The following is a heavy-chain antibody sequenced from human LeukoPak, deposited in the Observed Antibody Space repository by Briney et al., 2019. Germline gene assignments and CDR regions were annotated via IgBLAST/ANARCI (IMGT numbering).Heavy chain of an antibody. CDR2: INPNSGGT. D-gene: IGHD3-10*01. V-gene: IGHV1-2*02. J-gene: IGHJ4*02. CDR1: GYTFTGYY. CDR3: ARDGYYGSGSHIFDY. Sequence: ASVKVSCKASGYTFTGYYMHWVRQAPGQGLEWMGWINPNSGGTNYAQKFQGRVTMTRDTSISTAYMELSRLRSDDTAVYYCARDGYYGSGSHIFDYWGQGTLVTVSS.